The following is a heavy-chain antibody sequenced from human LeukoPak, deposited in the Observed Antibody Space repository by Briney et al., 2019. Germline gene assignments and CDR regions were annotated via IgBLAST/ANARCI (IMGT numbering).Heavy chain of an antibody. V-gene: IGHV4-61*02. Sequence: SETLSLTCTVSGGSISSGSYYWSWIRQPAGKGLEWIGRIYTSGSTNYNPSLKSRVTISVDTSKNQFSLKLSSVTAADTAVYYCARASAGTWGAFDIWGQGTMVTVSS. CDR3: ARASAGTWGAFDI. J-gene: IGHJ3*02. CDR2: IYTSGST. CDR1: GGSISSGSYY. D-gene: IGHD6-13*01.